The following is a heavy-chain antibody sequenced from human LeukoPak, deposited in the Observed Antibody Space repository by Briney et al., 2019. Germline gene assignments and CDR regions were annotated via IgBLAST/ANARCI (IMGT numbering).Heavy chain of an antibody. D-gene: IGHD2-21*02. CDR3: ATRGVIVVVTAIRDY. V-gene: IGHV3-23*01. J-gene: IGHJ4*02. Sequence: GGSLRLSCAASGFTFSSYAMSWVRQAPGKGLEWVSAISGSGGSTYYADSVKGRFTISRDNSKSTLYLQMNSLRAEDTAVYYCATRGVIVVVTAIRDYWGQGTLVTVSS. CDR2: ISGSGGST. CDR1: GFTFSSYA.